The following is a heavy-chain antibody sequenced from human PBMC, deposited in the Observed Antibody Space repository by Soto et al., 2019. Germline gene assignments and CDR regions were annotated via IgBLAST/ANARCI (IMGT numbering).Heavy chain of an antibody. J-gene: IGHJ4*02. D-gene: IGHD2-2*01. CDR1: GGSISSSSYY. V-gene: IGHV4-39*01. CDR3: ARLSAAILIFDY. Sequence: SETLSLTCTVSGGSISSSSYYWGWIRQHPGKGLEWIGSIYYSGSTYYNPSLKSRVTISVDTSKNQFSLKLSSVTAADTAVYYCARLSAAILIFDYWGQGTLVTVSS. CDR2: IYYSGST.